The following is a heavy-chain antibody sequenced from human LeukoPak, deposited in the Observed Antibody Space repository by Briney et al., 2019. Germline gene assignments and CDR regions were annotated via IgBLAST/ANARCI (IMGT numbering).Heavy chain of an antibody. Sequence: SVKVSCKASGGTFSSYAISWVRQAPGQGLAWMGGIIPIFGTANYAQKFQGRVTITADESTSTAYMELSSLRSEDTAVYYCARVGGIAAAGTDYWGQGTLVTVSS. CDR2: IIPIFGTA. CDR1: GGTFSSYA. V-gene: IGHV1-69*13. D-gene: IGHD6-13*01. J-gene: IGHJ4*02. CDR3: ARVGGIAAAGTDY.